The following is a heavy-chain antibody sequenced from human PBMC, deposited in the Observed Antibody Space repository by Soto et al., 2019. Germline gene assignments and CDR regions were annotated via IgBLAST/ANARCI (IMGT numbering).Heavy chain of an antibody. J-gene: IGHJ4*02. V-gene: IGHV4-39*01. Sequence: QLQLQESGPGLVKPSETLSLTCTVSGGSISSSSYYWGWIRQPPGKGLEWIGDIYYSGNTYYNPSLKSRVTISVDTSKNQFSLKLSSVTAADTAVYYCARRQNNAGWGDFDYWGQGTLVTVSS. CDR3: ARRQNNAGWGDFDY. CDR1: GGSISSSSYY. CDR2: IYYSGNT. D-gene: IGHD3-16*01.